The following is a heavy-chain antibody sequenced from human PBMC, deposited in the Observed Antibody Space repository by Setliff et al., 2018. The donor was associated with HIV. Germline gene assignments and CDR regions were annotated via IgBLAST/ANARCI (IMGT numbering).Heavy chain of an antibody. Sequence: GGSLRLSCAASGFSFSSYEMNWVRQAPGKGLEWVSYIRSSGSDKYYADSVRGRFTISRDNAKNSLYLQMNSLRAEDTAVYFCARGRGESRTNYFDYWGQGTLVTVSS. V-gene: IGHV3-48*03. CDR1: GFSFSSYE. CDR2: IRSSGSDK. J-gene: IGHJ4*02. CDR3: ARGRGESRTNYFDY.